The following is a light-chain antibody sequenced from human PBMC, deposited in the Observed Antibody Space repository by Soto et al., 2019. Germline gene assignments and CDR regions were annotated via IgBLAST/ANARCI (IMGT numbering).Light chain of an antibody. CDR3: MQALQTPLT. CDR2: FGS. CDR1: ASLLHSNGYNC. Sequence: DIVMTQSPLSLPVTPGEPASISCRSSASLLHSNGYNCLDWYVQKPGQSPQLLIYFGSYRASGVPDRFSGSGSGTDFTLKISRVEAEDVGVHYCMQALQTPLTFGGGTKVEIK. V-gene: IGKV2-28*01. J-gene: IGKJ4*01.